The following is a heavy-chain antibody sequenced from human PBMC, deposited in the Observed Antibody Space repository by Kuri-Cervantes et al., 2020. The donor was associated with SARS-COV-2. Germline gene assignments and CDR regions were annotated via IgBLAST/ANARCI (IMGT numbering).Heavy chain of an antibody. Sequence: ASVKVSCKASGYTFTSYGISWLRQAPGQGLEWMGWISAYNGNTNYAQKLQGRVTMTTDTSTSTAYMELRSLRSDDTAVYYCARAQTVLNWFDPWGQGTLVTVSS. J-gene: IGHJ5*02. CDR3: ARAQTVLNWFDP. D-gene: IGHD1-14*01. CDR2: ISAYNGNT. V-gene: IGHV1-18*01. CDR1: GYTFTSYG.